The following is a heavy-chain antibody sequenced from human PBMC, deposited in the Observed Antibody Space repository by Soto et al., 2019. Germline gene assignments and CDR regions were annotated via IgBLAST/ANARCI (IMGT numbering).Heavy chain of an antibody. Sequence: PGESLKISCKGSGFSLTNYWIGWVRQMPGKGLEWMGLIYPGDSDTRYSRSFQGQVTISRDNAQNSVSLQMDSLRAEDTAVYYCAREETAWPLAYGLDVWGQGTTVTVSS. V-gene: IGHV5-51*01. CDR3: AREETAWPLAYGLDV. J-gene: IGHJ6*02. D-gene: IGHD2-21*02. CDR1: GFSLTNYW. CDR2: IYPGDSDT.